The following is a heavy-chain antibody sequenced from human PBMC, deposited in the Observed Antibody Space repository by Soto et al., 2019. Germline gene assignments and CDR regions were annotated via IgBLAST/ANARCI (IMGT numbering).Heavy chain of an antibody. D-gene: IGHD6-13*01. V-gene: IGHV4-34*01. J-gene: IGHJ6*02. CDR1: GGSFSGYY. CDR3: ARGEGQLVFYYYYYGMDV. Sequence: PSETLSLTCAVYGGSFSGYYWSWIRQPPGKGLEWIGEINHSGSTNYNPSLKSRVTISVDTSKNQFSLKLSSVTAADTAVYYCARGEGQLVFYYYYYGMDVWGQGTTVTVSS. CDR2: INHSGST.